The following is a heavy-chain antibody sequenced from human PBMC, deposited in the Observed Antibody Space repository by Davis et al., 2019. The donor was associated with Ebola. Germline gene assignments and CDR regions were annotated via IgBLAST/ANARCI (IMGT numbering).Heavy chain of an antibody. Sequence: GESLKISCKGSGYSFTSYWIGWLRQMPGKGLEWMGIIYPGDSDNRYRPSFQGQVTISADKSISTAYLQWSIMKASDTAIYYCARGDPVAGTSDYCSCMDVWGQGTTVTVSS. CDR3: ARGDPVAGTSDYCSCMDV. CDR2: IYPGDSDN. D-gene: IGHD6-19*01. J-gene: IGHJ6*02. V-gene: IGHV5-51*01. CDR1: GYSFTSYW.